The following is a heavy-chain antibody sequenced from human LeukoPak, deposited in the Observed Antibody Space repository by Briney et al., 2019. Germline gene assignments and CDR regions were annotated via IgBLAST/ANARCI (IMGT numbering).Heavy chain of an antibody. V-gene: IGHV3-21*01. J-gene: IGHJ5*02. D-gene: IGHD2-2*01. Sequence: GGSLRLSCAASGFTFSSYSMNWVRPAPGKGLEWVSSISSSSSYIYYADSVKGRFTISRDNAKNSLYLQMNSLRAEDTAVYYCARTGREYQLLWWFDPWGQGTLVTVSS. CDR3: ARTGREYQLLWWFDP. CDR2: ISSSSSYI. CDR1: GFTFSSYS.